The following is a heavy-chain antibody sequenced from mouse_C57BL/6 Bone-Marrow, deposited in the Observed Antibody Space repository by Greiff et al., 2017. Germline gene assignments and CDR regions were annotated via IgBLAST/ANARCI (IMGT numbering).Heavy chain of an antibody. CDR2: ISTGGGST. Sequence: EVHLVESGGGLVQPGGSLKLSCAASGFTFSDYYMYWVRQTPEKRLEWVAYISTGGGSTYYPDTVKGRFTISRDNAENTLYLQLSRLTSEDTAMYYGAISPMIKDAMDYWGQGTSVTVSS. D-gene: IGHD2-4*01. CDR1: GFTFSDYY. CDR3: AISPMIKDAMDY. V-gene: IGHV5-12*01. J-gene: IGHJ4*01.